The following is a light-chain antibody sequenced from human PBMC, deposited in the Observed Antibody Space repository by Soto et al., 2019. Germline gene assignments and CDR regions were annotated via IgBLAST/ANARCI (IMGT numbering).Light chain of an antibody. Sequence: QSALTQPPSASGSPGQSVTISCTGTSSDVGGYDYVSWFQQHPGKAPKLLIYEVTKRPSGVPDRFSGSKSGNTASLTVSGLQVEDEADYYCSSFAGTNNFVLFGGGTKLTVL. V-gene: IGLV2-8*01. CDR2: EVT. CDR3: SSFAGTNNFVL. CDR1: SSDVGGYDY. J-gene: IGLJ2*01.